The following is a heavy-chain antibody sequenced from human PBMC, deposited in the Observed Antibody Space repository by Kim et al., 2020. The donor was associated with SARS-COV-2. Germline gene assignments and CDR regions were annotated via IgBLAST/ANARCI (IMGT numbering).Heavy chain of an antibody. CDR2: IYYSGST. J-gene: IGHJ6*02. Sequence: SETLSLTCTVSGGSISSGGYYWSWIRQHPVKGLEWIGYIYYSGSTYYNPSLKSRLTISVDTSKNQFSLKLSSVTVADTAVYYWATGNSNYNYGMDVSGQG. CDR1: GGSISSGGYY. V-gene: IGHV4-31*03. CDR3: ATGNSNYNYGMDV. D-gene: IGHD4-4*01.